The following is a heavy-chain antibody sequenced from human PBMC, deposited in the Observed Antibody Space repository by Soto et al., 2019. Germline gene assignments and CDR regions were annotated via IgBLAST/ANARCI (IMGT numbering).Heavy chain of an antibody. V-gene: IGHV2-5*02. J-gene: IGHJ4*02. D-gene: IGHD4-17*01. CDR1: GFSLSTGGVG. CDR2: IYWDDVK. Sequence: QITLKESGPTLVKPTQTLTLTCTLSGFSLSTGGVGVGWIRQSPGKALEWLAVIYWDDVKHYSPSLERRLTITKDTSESEVVLTMTNMDPVDTATYYCARKGSGDYALDYWGQGMLVTLSS. CDR3: ARKGSGDYALDY.